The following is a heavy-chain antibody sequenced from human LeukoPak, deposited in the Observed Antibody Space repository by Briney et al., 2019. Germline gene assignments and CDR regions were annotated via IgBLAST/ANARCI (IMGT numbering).Heavy chain of an antibody. D-gene: IGHD3-9*01. CDR1: GFTFSSYA. CDR3: AKATTVYDILTGYLGDYYHYYMDV. J-gene: IGHJ6*03. CDR2: ISGSGGST. V-gene: IGHV3-23*01. Sequence: GGSLRLSCAASGFTFSSYAMSWVRQAPGKGLEWVSAISGSGGSTYYADSVKGRFTISRDNSKNTLYLQMNSLRAEDTAVYYCAKATTVYDILTGYLGDYYHYYMDVWGKGTTVTVSS.